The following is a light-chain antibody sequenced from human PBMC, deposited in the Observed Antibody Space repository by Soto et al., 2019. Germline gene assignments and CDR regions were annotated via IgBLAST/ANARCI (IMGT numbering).Light chain of an antibody. CDR3: QQYNNWPPIP. J-gene: IGKJ5*01. CDR2: GAS. V-gene: IGKV3-15*01. Sequence: EIVMTQSPATLSVSPGERATLSCRASQSVSSNLAWYQQKPGQAPRLLIYGASTRATGIPARFSGSGSGTELSLTISSLQSEDLAVYYCQQYNNWPPIPFGQGTRLEIK. CDR1: QSVSSN.